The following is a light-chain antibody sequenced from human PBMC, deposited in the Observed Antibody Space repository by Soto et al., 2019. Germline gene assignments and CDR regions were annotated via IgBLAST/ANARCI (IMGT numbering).Light chain of an antibody. CDR1: QSVSSSY. CDR2: GAS. V-gene: IGKV3-20*01. J-gene: IGKJ1*01. CDR3: QQYGSSPRT. Sequence: EIVLTQSPGTLSLSPGERAILSGMASQSVSSSYLAWYRQKPGQAPSLLIYGASSRATGIPDRFSGSGSGTDFTLTISRLEPEDFAVYYCQQYGSSPRTFGQGTKVDI.